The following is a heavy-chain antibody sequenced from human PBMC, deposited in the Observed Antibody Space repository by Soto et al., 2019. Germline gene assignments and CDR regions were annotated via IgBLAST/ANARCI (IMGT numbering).Heavy chain of an antibody. CDR1: GFTVSRNF. V-gene: IGHV3-66*01. D-gene: IGHD3-22*01. CDR2: IHSGGST. CDR3: ARGGPRSSGYDPFDY. Sequence: EVQLVESGGGLVQPGGSLRLSCAASGFTVSRNFMNWVRQAPGKGLEWVSVIHSGGSTYYADSVKGRFTISRDNSKNTLYLQMNSLRAEDTAVYYCARGGPRSSGYDPFDYWGQGTRVTVSS. J-gene: IGHJ4*02.